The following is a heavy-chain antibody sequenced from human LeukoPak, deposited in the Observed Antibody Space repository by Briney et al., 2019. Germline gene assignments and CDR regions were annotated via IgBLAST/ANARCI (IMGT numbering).Heavy chain of an antibody. J-gene: IGHJ4*02. CDR3: ARDRQGWSFDY. CDR2: IYSDGSST. Sequence: GGSLRLSCAASGFTSSSYWMHWVRQAPGKGLVWVSRIYSDGSSTSYADSVKGRFTISRDNAKNSLYLQMNSLRAEDTAVYYCARDRQGWSFDYWGQGTLVTVSS. CDR1: GFTSSSYW. V-gene: IGHV3-74*01. D-gene: IGHD6-19*01.